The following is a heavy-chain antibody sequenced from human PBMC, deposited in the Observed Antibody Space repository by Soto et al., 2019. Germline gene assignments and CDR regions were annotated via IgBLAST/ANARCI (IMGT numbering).Heavy chain of an antibody. V-gene: IGHV3-7*03. J-gene: IGHJ1*01. CDR1: GFTFTTYW. CDR3: VKDESINWYSGHFRH. Sequence: GGSLRLSCAASGFTFTTYWVGWVRQAPGKGLEWVASINPDGMGKYYGESVKGRFAISRDNAKNSLHLQMNSLSAEDTAFYYCVKDESINWYSGHFRHWGQGTLVTVSS. D-gene: IGHD6-13*01. CDR2: INPDGMGK.